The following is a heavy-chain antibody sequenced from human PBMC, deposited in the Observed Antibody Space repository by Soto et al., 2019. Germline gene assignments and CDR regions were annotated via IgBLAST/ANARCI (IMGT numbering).Heavy chain of an antibody. J-gene: IGHJ5*02. CDR2: IDPSDSYT. CDR3: ARHEIPYYYDSSAHWFDP. D-gene: IGHD3-22*01. Sequence: GESLKISWKGSGYSFTSYWISWVRQMPGKGLEWRGRIDPSDSYTNYSPSFQGHVTISADKSISTAYLQWSSLKASDTAMYYCARHEIPYYYDSSAHWFDPWGQGTLVTVSS. CDR1: GYSFTSYW. V-gene: IGHV5-10-1*01.